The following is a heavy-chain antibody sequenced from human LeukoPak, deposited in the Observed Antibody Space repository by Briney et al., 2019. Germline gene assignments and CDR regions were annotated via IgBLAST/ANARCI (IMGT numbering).Heavy chain of an antibody. J-gene: IGHJ5*02. D-gene: IGHD6-13*01. CDR2: INHGGST. V-gene: IGHV4-34*01. Sequence: SETLSLTCAVYGGSFSGYYWSWIRQPPGKGLEWIGEINHGGSTNYNPSLKSRVTISVDTSKNQFSLKLSSVTAADTAVYYCARGWNGIAAAGIQHNWFDPWGQGTLVTVSS. CDR3: ARGWNGIAAAGIQHNWFDP. CDR1: GGSFSGYY.